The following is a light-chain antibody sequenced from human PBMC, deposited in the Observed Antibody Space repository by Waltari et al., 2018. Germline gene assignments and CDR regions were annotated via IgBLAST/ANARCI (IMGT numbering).Light chain of an antibody. J-gene: IGKJ4*01. Sequence: EIVLTQSPATLSLSPGERATLSCRASQSVDTYLAWYQHKPGQVPRLLIYDASNRATGIPARFSGSGSGADFTLIISSPEPEDFAVYYCHQRSNWPLTFGGGTKVEIK. CDR2: DAS. CDR1: QSVDTY. V-gene: IGKV3-11*01. CDR3: HQRSNWPLT.